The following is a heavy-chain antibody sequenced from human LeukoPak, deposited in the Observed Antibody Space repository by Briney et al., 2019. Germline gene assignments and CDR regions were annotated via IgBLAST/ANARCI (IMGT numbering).Heavy chain of an antibody. CDR3: ARWVPAAIGSSFDY. J-gene: IGHJ4*02. CDR2: IYYSGST. CDR1: GGSISSGGYS. V-gene: IGHV4-61*08. D-gene: IGHD2-2*01. Sequence: TSETLSLTCAVSGGSISSGGYSWSWIRQPPGKGLEWIGYIYYSGSTNYNPSLKSRVTISVDTSKNQFSLKLSSVTAADTAVYYCARWVPAAIGSSFDYWGQGTLVTVSS.